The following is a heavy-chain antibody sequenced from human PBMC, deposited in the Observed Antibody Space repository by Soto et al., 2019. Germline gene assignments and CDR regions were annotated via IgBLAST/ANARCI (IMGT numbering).Heavy chain of an antibody. Sequence: QVQLVQSGAEVKKPGASVKVSCKASGYTFTGHYMHWVRQAPGQGLEWMGWINPNSGGTNYAQKFQGRVTMTRDTSISTAYMGGSRRRSEDTAVDYCGRGGGGCSSTSCYRGGDAFDIWGQGTMVTVSS. V-gene: IGHV1-2*02. J-gene: IGHJ3*02. CDR3: GRGGGGCSSTSCYRGGDAFDI. CDR2: INPNSGGT. CDR1: GYTFTGHY. D-gene: IGHD2-2*01.